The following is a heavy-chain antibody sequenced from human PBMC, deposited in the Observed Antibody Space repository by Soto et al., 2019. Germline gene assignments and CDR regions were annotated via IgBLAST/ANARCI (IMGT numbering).Heavy chain of an antibody. CDR1: GFTFSSYA. Sequence: GGSLRLSCAASGFTFSSYAMSWVRQAPGKGLEWVSAISGSGGSTYYADSVKGRFTISRDNSKNTLYLQMNSLRAEDTAVYYCAKDSSPFGVVIQGLYNWFDPWGQGTLVTVSS. J-gene: IGHJ5*02. CDR3: AKDSSPFGVVIQGLYNWFDP. CDR2: ISGSGGST. D-gene: IGHD3-3*01. V-gene: IGHV3-23*01.